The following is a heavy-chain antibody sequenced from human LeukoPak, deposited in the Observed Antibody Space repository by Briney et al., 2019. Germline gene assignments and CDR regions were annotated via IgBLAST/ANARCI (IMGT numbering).Heavy chain of an antibody. CDR1: GYTFTGYY. CDR2: INPNSGGT. Sequence: ASVKVSCKASGYTFTGYYMHWVRQAPGQGLEWMGWINPNSGGTNYAQKFQGRVTMTRDTSISTAYMELSRLRSDDTAVYYCARRERWLSEPFDYWGQGTLVTVSS. J-gene: IGHJ4*02. V-gene: IGHV1-2*02. CDR3: ARRERWLSEPFDY. D-gene: IGHD5-24*01.